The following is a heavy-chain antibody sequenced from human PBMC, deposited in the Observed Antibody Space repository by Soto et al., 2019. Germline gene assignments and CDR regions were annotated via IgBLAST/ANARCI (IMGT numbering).Heavy chain of an antibody. CDR1: GFTFSRHG. CDR2: ILNDASGH. J-gene: IGHJ4*02. CDR3: ARDDDYPDNGFDY. D-gene: IGHD4-17*01. Sequence: QVQLVESGGGVVQPGTSLRLSCAASGFTFSRHGMHWFRQTPGKGLEWLAVILNDASGHWYADSVKGRFTISRDNFENTLYLQMNGLRLEDTDMYYCARDDDYPDNGFDYWGQGTLVTVSS. V-gene: IGHV3-33*01.